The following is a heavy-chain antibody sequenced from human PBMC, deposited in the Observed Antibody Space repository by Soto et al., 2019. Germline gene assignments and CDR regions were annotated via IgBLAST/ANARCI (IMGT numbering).Heavy chain of an antibody. Sequence: PSETLSLTCTVSGGSISSGTSYWSWIRQRPGKGLEWIGYIFYSGSFYYTPSLRGRVMILADTSKNQFTLRLSSVTAADTAVYYCARAPRPPSILGVPLPHFFDYWGHGALVTVSS. J-gene: IGHJ4*01. D-gene: IGHD3-3*01. CDR3: ARAPRPPSILGVPLPHFFDY. CDR2: IFYSGSF. CDR1: GGSISSGTSY. V-gene: IGHV4-31*03.